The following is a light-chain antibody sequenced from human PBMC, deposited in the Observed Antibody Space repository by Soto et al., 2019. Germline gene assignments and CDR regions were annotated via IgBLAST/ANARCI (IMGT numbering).Light chain of an antibody. Sequence: QSVLTQPASVSGSPGQSITISCTGTSSDVGSYNLVSWYQQHPGKAPKLMIYEVSKRPSGVSNRFSGSKSGNTASLTISGLQAEDAAYYYCCSYAGSSTLVFGGGTKVTVL. V-gene: IGLV2-23*02. CDR3: CSYAGSSTLV. CDR1: SSDVGSYNL. CDR2: EVS. J-gene: IGLJ2*01.